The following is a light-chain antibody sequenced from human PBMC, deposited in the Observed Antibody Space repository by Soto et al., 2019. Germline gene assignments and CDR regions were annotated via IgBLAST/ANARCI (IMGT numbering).Light chain of an antibody. Sequence: QMTPSCSTLHASVGDTVTDTCRASQSVSSRLAWYQQKPGEAPKLLIYDASARAPGIPARFSGSGSGTKFTLTISSLQPEDFAAYYCQQYGSFSGTFGQGTKVDIK. CDR1: QSVSSR. V-gene: IGKV1-5*01. CDR3: QQYGSFSGT. J-gene: IGKJ1*01. CDR2: DAS.